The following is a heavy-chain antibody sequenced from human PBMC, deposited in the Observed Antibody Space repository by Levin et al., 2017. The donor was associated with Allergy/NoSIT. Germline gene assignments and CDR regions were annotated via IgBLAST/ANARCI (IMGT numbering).Heavy chain of an antibody. CDR3: AKDPGSFDYYYYYMDV. CDR2: ISYDGSNK. Sequence: SCAASGFTFSSYGMHWVRQAPGKGLEWVAVISYDGSNKYYADSVKGRFTISRDNSKNTLYLQMNSLRAEDTAVYYCAKDPGSFDYYYYYMDVWGKGTTVTVSS. V-gene: IGHV3-30*18. D-gene: IGHD3-10*01. J-gene: IGHJ6*03. CDR1: GFTFSSYG.